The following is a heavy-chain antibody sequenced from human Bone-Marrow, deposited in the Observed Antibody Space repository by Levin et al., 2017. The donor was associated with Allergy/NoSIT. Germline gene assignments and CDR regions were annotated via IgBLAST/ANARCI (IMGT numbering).Heavy chain of an antibody. CDR1: GFTFSSYW. D-gene: IGHD3/OR15-3a*01. V-gene: IGHV3-7*01. CDR2: IKEDGSET. J-gene: IGHJ4*02. CDR3: ASLDLYYFDY. Sequence: GESLKISCAASGFTFSSYWMSWVRQAPGKGLEWVANIKEDGSETYYVESVRGRFTISRDNAKNSLYLQMNSLRPDDTAKYYCASLDLYYFDYWGQGALVTVSS.